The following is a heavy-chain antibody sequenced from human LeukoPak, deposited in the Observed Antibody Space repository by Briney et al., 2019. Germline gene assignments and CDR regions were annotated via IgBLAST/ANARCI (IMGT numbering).Heavy chain of an antibody. CDR3: ARLPAGTEIAVAGIDY. V-gene: IGHV1-69*04. J-gene: IGHJ4*02. CDR2: IIPILGIA. D-gene: IGHD6-19*01. Sequence: ASVKVSCKASGGTFSSYAISWVRQAPGQGLEWMGRIIPILGIANYAQKFQGRVTITADKSTSTAYMELSSLRSEDTAVYYCARLPAGTEIAVAGIDYWGQGTLVTVSS. CDR1: GGTFSSYA.